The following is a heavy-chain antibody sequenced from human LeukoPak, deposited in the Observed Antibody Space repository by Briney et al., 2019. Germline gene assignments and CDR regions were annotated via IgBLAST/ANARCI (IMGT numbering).Heavy chain of an antibody. CDR2: INQDGSEK. Sequence: GGSLRLSYAASGFTFSSYWMSWVRQAPGKGLEWVANINQDGSEKYYVDSVKGRFTISRDNGKSSLYLQMNSLRAEDTAVYYCARWDGNGYHLDQGTLVTVSS. CDR3: ARWDGNGYH. J-gene: IGHJ4*02. D-gene: IGHD3-22*01. CDR1: GFTFSSYW. V-gene: IGHV3-7*01.